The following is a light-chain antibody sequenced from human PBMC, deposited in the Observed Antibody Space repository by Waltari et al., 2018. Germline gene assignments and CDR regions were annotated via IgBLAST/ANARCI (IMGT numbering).Light chain of an antibody. CDR2: ELN. Sequence: HSGLTQTASVSGSPGQSITIPCTGTANDVGTYNYVSWYQHHPGTGPKLLNCELNSLLSGISGRFSGSKSGNTASLTISGLQPEDEAYYYCSSYVVGTTLGYVFGSGTKVTVL. J-gene: IGLJ1*01. CDR3: SSYVVGTTLGYV. V-gene: IGLV2-14*01. CDR1: ANDVGTYNY.